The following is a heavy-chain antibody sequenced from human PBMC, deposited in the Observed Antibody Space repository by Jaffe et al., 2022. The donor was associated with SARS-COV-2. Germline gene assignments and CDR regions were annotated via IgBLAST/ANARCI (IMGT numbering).Heavy chain of an antibody. D-gene: IGHD1-1*01. CDR1: GFRFNRYW. CDR2: INGDGSRI. J-gene: IGHJ4*02. CDR3: LNDGEVPEHY. V-gene: IGHV3-74*01. Sequence: EVQLVESGGGLVQPGGSLRLSCEVSGFRFNRYWMEWVRQAPGKGLVWVSRINGDGSRIDYADSVKGRFTISRDNAKNTLYLQMNSLRVEDTAVYYCLNDGEVPEHYLGQGTLVTVAS.